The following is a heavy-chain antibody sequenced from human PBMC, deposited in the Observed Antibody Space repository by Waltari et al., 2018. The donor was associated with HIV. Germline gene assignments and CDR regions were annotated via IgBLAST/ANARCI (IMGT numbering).Heavy chain of an antibody. CDR1: GFTFSSYW. V-gene: IGHV3-7*01. CDR2: IKQDGSEK. Sequence: EVQLVESGGGLVQPGGSLRLSCAASGFTFSSYWMSWVRQAPGKGLEWVANIKQDGSEKYYVDSVKGRFTISRDNAKNSLYLQMNSLRAEDTAVYYCARDPDSSGWLVANGMDVWGQGTTVTVSS. CDR3: ARDPDSSGWLVANGMDV. J-gene: IGHJ6*02. D-gene: IGHD6-19*01.